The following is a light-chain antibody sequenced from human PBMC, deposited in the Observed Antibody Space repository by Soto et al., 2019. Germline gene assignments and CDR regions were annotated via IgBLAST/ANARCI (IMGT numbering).Light chain of an antibody. J-gene: IGKJ3*01. CDR2: NGV. CDR1: QSVTAN. Sequence: EIVMTQSPSSLSVSPGERATLSCRASQSVTANLAWYQQKPGQAPRLLIYNGVTRATGIPARFTGSGSGREYTLTISSLQSEDVAMYYCQPYNTWPPFTFGPGTKVELK. V-gene: IGKV3-15*01. CDR3: QPYNTWPPFT.